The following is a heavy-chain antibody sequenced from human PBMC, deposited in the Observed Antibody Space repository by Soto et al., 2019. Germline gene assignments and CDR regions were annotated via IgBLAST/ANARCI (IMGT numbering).Heavy chain of an antibody. Sequence: SETLSLTCTVSGASISNSYWSWIRQSPGKGLEWIGYVYYSGSTKYNPSLKSRVTISVDTSKSQFSLDLTSVTAADTAVYYCARHRRETGTYAQPLDYWGQGTLVTVS. V-gene: IGHV4-59*08. CDR2: VYYSGST. CDR1: GASISNSY. CDR3: ARHRRETGTYAQPLDY. D-gene: IGHD1-1*01. J-gene: IGHJ4*02.